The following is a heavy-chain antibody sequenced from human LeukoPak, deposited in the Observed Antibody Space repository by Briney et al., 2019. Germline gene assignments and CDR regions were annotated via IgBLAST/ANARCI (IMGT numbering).Heavy chain of an antibody. J-gene: IGHJ4*02. V-gene: IGHV4-39*01. CDR1: GGSFSGYS. CDR3: ARHQYSSGSTYHLDY. D-gene: IGHD6-19*01. Sequence: SETLSLTCAVYGGSFSGYSWGWIRQPPGKGLEWIGTIYYSGSTYYNPSLKSRVSISLDASKNQFSLRLSSITAADTAVYYCARHQYSSGSTYHLDYWGQGTLVTVSS. CDR2: IYYSGST.